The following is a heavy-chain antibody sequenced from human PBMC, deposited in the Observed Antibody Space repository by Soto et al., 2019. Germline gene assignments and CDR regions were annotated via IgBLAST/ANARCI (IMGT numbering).Heavy chain of an antibody. CDR3: ASLSKLSGSFWSGYNYYYYGMDV. Sequence: SETLSLTCAVSGGSISSSNWWSWVRQPPGKGLEWIGEIYHSGSTNYNPSLKSRVTISVDKSKNQFSLKLSSVTAADTAVYYCASLSKLSGSFWSGYNYYYYGMDVWGQGTTVTVSS. J-gene: IGHJ6*02. D-gene: IGHD3-3*01. CDR1: GGSISSSNW. CDR2: IYHSGST. V-gene: IGHV4-4*02.